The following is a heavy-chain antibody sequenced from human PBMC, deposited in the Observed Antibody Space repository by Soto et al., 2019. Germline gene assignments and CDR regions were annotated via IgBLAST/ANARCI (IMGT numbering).Heavy chain of an antibody. Sequence: QSQTLSLTCAISGDSVSSNSAAWNWIRQSPSRGLEWLGRTYYRSKWYNDYAVSVKSRITINPDTSKNQFSLQLNSVTPEDTAVYYCARDVGVRYVAPGTRGDWFDPWGQGTLVTVSS. CDR1: GDSVSSNSAA. CDR3: ARDVGVRYVAPGTRGDWFDP. V-gene: IGHV6-1*01. J-gene: IGHJ5*02. CDR2: TYYRSKWYN. D-gene: IGHD3-10*01.